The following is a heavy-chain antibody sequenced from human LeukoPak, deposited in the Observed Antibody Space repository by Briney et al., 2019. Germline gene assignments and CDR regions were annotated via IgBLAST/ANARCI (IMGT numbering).Heavy chain of an antibody. Sequence: ASVKVSCKVSGYTLTELSMHWVRQAPGKGLEWMGGFDPEDGETIYAQKFQGRVTMTEDTSTDTAYMELSSLRSEDTAVYYCVSPSGIAVPDADYWGQGTLVTVSS. D-gene: IGHD6-19*01. V-gene: IGHV1-24*01. CDR3: VSPSGIAVPDADY. J-gene: IGHJ4*02. CDR1: GYTLTELS. CDR2: FDPEDGET.